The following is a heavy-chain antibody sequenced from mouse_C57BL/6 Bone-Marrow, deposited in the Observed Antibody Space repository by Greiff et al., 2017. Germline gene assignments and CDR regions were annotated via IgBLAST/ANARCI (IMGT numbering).Heavy chain of an antibody. CDR3: TTDGFAY. CDR1: GFNIKDDY. CDR2: IDPENGDT. Sequence: QVVESGAELVRPGASVKLSCTASGFNIKDDYMHWVKQRPEQGLEWIGWIDPENGDTEYASKFQGKATITADTSSNTAYLQLSSLTSEDTAVYYCTTDGFAYWGQGTLVTVSA. V-gene: IGHV14-4*01. J-gene: IGHJ3*01.